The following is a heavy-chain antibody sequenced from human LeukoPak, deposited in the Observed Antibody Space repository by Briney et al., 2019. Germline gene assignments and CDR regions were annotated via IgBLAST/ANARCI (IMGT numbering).Heavy chain of an antibody. CDR1: GFTFNSYW. D-gene: IGHD3-10*01. Sequence: PGGSLRLTCAVSGFTFNSYWMHWVRQAPGKGLMWVARMNKDGRSTSYADSVRGRFTISRDNARNTVYLQMNSLRDDDTAVYFCTRDMIRGVVNYWGQGTLVSVSS. J-gene: IGHJ4*02. CDR3: TRDMIRGVVNY. CDR2: MNKDGRST. V-gene: IGHV3-74*01.